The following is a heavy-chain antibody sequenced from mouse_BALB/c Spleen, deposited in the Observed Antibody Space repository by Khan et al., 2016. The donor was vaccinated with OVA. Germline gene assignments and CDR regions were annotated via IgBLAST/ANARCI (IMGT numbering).Heavy chain of an antibody. CDR2: INPYNDGT. V-gene: IGHV1S136*01. CDR3: AREGFAY. CDR1: GYTFTSYV. J-gene: IGHJ3*01. Sequence: VQLKESGPELVKPGASVKMSCKASGYTFTSYVMHWVKQKPGQGLEWIGYINPYNDGTKYNEKFKGKATLTSDKSSSTAYMELSSLTSEDSAVYYYAREGFAYWGQESLVTVSA.